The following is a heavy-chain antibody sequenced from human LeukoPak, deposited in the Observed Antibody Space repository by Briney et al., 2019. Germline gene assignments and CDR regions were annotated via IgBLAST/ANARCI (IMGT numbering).Heavy chain of an antibody. CDR2: ISGSGGST. CDR3: AKTLVGATSGPDYYFDS. Sequence: SGGSLRLSCAASGFSFTNYAMTWVRQAPGKGLEWVSAISGSGGSTFYPDSVKGRFTISRDNSKNTLYLQINSLRAEDTAVYYCAKTLVGATSGPDYYFDSWGQGTLVTVSS. D-gene: IGHD1-26*01. CDR1: GFSFTNYA. J-gene: IGHJ4*02. V-gene: IGHV3-23*01.